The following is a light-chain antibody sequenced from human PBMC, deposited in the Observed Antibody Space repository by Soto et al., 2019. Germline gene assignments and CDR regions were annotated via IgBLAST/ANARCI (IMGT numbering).Light chain of an antibody. Sequence: QSVLAQPPSVSGAPGQRVTISCTGSSSNFGAGYDVHWYQQLPGTAPKLLIYRNNNRPSGVVDRFSVSKSGTSASLAITGSRADDEADYYCQSFESSMRVVVFGGGTKLPVL. J-gene: IGLJ2*01. CDR1: SSNFGAGYD. CDR3: QSFESSMRVVV. CDR2: RNN. V-gene: IGLV1-40*01.